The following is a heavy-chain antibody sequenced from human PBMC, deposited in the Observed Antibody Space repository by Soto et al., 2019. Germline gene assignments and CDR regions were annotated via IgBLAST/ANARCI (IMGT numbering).Heavy chain of an antibody. J-gene: IGHJ4*02. CDR1: GFTFSSYS. CDR2: ISSSSSYI. V-gene: IGHV3-21*01. D-gene: IGHD6-6*01. CDR3: ARARGEGGPVYSSSSGPQCFGY. Sequence: PVGSLRLSCAASGFTFSSYSMNWVRQAPGKGLEWVSSISSSSSYIYYADSVKGRFTISRDNAKNSLYLQMNTLRAEDTAVYYCARARGEGGPVYSSSSGPQCFGYWGQGSMCTVAS.